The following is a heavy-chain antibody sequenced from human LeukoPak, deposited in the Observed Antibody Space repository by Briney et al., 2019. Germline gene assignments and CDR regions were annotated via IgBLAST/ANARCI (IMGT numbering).Heavy chain of an antibody. CDR3: ARIVGAIAQNWFDP. D-gene: IGHD1-26*01. CDR1: GFTFSSYA. J-gene: IGHJ5*02. V-gene: IGHV3-30*04. Sequence: GGSLRLSCAASGFTFSSYAVHWVRQAPGKGLEWVAVISYDGSNKYYADSVKGRFTISRDNSKNTLYLQMNSLRAEDTAVYYCARIVGAIAQNWFDPWGQGTLVTVSS. CDR2: ISYDGSNK.